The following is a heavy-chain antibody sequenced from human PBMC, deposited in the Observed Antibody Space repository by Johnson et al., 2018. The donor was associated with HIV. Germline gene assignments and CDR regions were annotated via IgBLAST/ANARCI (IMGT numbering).Heavy chain of an antibody. CDR1: GFTFTYYA. CDR2: ISGSGGST. V-gene: IGHV3-23*04. CDR3: AKDQVEWVSSGYPVTAFDI. D-gene: IGHD3-22*01. J-gene: IGHJ3*02. Sequence: VQLVESGGGLVQPGGSLRLSCAASGFTFTYYAMSWVRQAPGKGLEWVSAISGSGGSTYYADSVKGRFTISRDNSKNTLYLQMNSLRAEDTAVYYCAKDQVEWVSSGYPVTAFDIWGQGTMVTVSS.